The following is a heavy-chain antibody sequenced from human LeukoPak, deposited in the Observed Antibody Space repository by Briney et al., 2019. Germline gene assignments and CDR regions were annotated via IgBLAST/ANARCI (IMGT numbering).Heavy chain of an antibody. D-gene: IGHD4-17*01. CDR1: GDSVSSNSAA. V-gene: IGHV6-1*01. J-gene: IGHJ4*02. CDR3: ARESGNYGEFDY. CDR2: TYYRSKWYN. Sequence: PSQTLSLTCAISGDSVSSNSAAWNWTRQSPSRGLEWLGRTYYRSKWYNDYAVSVKSRITINPDTSKNQFSLQLNSVTPEDTAVYYSARESGNYGEFDYWGQGTLVTVSS.